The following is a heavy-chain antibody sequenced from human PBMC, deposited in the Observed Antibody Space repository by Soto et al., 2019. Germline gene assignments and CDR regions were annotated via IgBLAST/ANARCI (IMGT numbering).Heavy chain of an antibody. CDR3: AKDRYYYGSSGYYPEVDY. CDR2: ISGSGGST. CDR1: GFTFSSYS. V-gene: IGHV3-23*01. J-gene: IGHJ4*02. Sequence: PGGSLRLSCAASGFTFSSYSMSWVRQAPGKGLEWVSAISGSGGSTYYADSVKGRFTISRDNSKNTLYLQMNSLRAEDTAVYYCAKDRYYYGSSGYYPEVDYWGQGTLVTVSS. D-gene: IGHD3-22*01.